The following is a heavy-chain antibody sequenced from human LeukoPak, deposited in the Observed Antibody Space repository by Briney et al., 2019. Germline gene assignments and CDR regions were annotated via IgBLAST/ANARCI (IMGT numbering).Heavy chain of an antibody. V-gene: IGHV1-2*02. Sequence: ASVKVSCKASGGTFSSYAISWVRQAPGQGLERMGWINPNSGGSNYAQKFQGRVTMTRDTSISTAYMELSRLRSDDTAVYYCAREKLRKEGLDYWGQGTLVTVSS. CDR1: GGTFSSYA. J-gene: IGHJ4*02. CDR3: AREKLRKEGLDY. CDR2: INPNSGGS. D-gene: IGHD2-15*01.